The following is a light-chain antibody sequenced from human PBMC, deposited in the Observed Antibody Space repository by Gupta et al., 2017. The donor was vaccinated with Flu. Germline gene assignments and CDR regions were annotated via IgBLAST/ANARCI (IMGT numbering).Light chain of an antibody. CDR1: QNIYTN. V-gene: IGKV3-15*01. CDR3: RQYNNWPKT. J-gene: IGKJ1*01. CDR2: SAS. Sequence: ERLMTQSPATLSVSPGETATLSCSASQNIYTNLAWYQHKPGQAPRLLIYSASTRATGVPARFSGSGSGTEFTLTISSLQSEDFAVYHCRQYNNWPKTFGQGTKVEIK.